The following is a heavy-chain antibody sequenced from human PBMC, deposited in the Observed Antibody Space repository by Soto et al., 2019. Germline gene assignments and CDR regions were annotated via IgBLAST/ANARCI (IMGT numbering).Heavy chain of an antibody. V-gene: IGHV3-49*03. Sequence: GGSLRLSCAASGFTSGDYAMSWFRQAPGKGLEWVGFIRSKAYGGTTEYAASVKGRFTISRDDSKSIAYLPMNSLRTEDTALYYCTRAWSCSSTSRYLQNWLAPWGQGILVTV. CDR3: TRAWSCSSTSRYLQNWLAP. CDR1: GFTSGDYA. D-gene: IGHD2-2*01. CDR2: IRSKAYGGTT. J-gene: IGHJ5*02.